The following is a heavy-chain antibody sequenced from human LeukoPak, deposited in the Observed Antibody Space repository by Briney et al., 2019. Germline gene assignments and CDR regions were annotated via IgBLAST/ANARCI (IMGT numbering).Heavy chain of an antibody. J-gene: IGHJ3*02. Sequence: PSETLSLTCTVSGGSISSYYWSWIRQPPGKGLEWIGYIYYSGSTNYNPSLKSRVTISVDTSKNQFSLKLSSVTAADTAVYYCARSGNHYDSSGYYSDAFDIWGQGTMVTVSS. V-gene: IGHV4-59*01. D-gene: IGHD3-22*01. CDR1: GGSISSYY. CDR2: IYYSGST. CDR3: ARSGNHYDSSGYYSDAFDI.